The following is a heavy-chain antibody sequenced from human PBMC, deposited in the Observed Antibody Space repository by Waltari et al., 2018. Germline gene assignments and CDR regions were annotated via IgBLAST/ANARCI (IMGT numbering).Heavy chain of an antibody. D-gene: IGHD6-13*01. CDR2: INHSGST. J-gene: IGHJ4*02. Sequence: QVQLQQWGAGLLKPSETLSLTCAVYGGSFSGYYWSWIRQPPGKGLEWIGEINHSGSTNYNPSLKRRVTISVDTSKNQFSLKLSSVTAADAAVYYCARESSIAAAGMTQRYFDYWGQGTLVTVSS. V-gene: IGHV4-34*01. CDR1: GGSFSGYY. CDR3: ARESSIAAAGMTQRYFDY.